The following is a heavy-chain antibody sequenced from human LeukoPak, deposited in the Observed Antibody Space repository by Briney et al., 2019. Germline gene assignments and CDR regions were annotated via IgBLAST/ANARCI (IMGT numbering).Heavy chain of an antibody. CDR1: GGSFSGYY. J-gene: IGHJ4*02. CDR2: INHSGST. CDR3: ARGLFYLSIAARQYKYYFDY. D-gene: IGHD6-6*01. V-gene: IGHV4-34*01. Sequence: PSETLSLTCAVYGGSFSGYYWSWIRQPPGKGLEWIGEINHSGSTNYNPSLKSRVTISVDTSKNQFSLKLSSVTAADTAVYYCARGLFYLSIAARQYKYYFDYWGQGTLVTVSS.